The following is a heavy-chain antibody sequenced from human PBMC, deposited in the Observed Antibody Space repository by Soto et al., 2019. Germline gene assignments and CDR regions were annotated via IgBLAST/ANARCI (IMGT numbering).Heavy chain of an antibody. D-gene: IGHD5-12*01. Sequence: KTGGSLRLSCAASGFTFSSYSMNWVRQAPGKGLEWVSSISSSSSYIYYADSVKGRFTISRDNAKNSLYLQMNSLRAEDTAVYYCASLDIVATRNAFDIWGQGTMVTVSS. V-gene: IGHV3-21*01. CDR1: GFTFSSYS. CDR3: ASLDIVATRNAFDI. J-gene: IGHJ3*02. CDR2: ISSSSSYI.